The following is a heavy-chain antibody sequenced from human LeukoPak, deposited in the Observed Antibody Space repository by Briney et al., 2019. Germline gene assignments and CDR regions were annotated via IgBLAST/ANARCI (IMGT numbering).Heavy chain of an antibody. CDR1: GYSISSGYY. V-gene: IGHV4-38-2*02. Sequence: KPSETLSLTCTVSGYSISSGYYWGWIRQPPGKGLEWIGSIYHSGSTYYNPSLKSRVTISVDTSKNQFSLKLSSVTAADTAVYYCARASMVRGVINWFDPWGQGTLVTVSS. D-gene: IGHD3-10*01. CDR3: ARASMVRGVINWFDP. J-gene: IGHJ5*02. CDR2: IYHSGST.